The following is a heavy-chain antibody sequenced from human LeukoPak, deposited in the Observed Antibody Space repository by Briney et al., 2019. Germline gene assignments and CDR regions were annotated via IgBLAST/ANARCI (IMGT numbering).Heavy chain of an antibody. V-gene: IGHV3-23*01. D-gene: IGHD1-26*01. CDR1: GFTFSSYG. J-gene: IGHJ4*02. CDR2: ISGSGGST. CDR3: ARFGGSYGNDY. Sequence: GGTLRLSCAASGFTFSSYGMSWVRQAPGKGLEWVSAISGSGGSTYYADSVKGRFTISRDNSKNTLYLQMNSLRAEDTAVYYCARFGGSYGNDYWGQGTLVTVSS.